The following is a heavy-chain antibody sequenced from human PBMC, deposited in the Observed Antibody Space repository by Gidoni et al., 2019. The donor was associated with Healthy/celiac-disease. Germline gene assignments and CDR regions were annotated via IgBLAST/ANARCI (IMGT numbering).Heavy chain of an antibody. CDR3: ARGDGDFDY. V-gene: IGHV3-66*01. J-gene: IGHJ4*02. Sequence: SWVRQAPGKGLEWVSVIYSGGSRYYADSVKGRFTISRDNSKNTLYLQMNSLRAEDTAVYYCARGDGDFDYWGQGTLVTVSS. CDR2: IYSGGSR. D-gene: IGHD4-17*01.